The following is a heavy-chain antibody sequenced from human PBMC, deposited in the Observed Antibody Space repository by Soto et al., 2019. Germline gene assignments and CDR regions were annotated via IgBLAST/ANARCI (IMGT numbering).Heavy chain of an antibody. D-gene: IGHD1-26*01. CDR2: ISYDGRDK. V-gene: IGHV3-30*03. CDR3: ARSAGGSYPQYDY. J-gene: IGHJ4*02. Sequence: VRLVESGGGLVQPGGSLRLSCAASGFSFSTYSMNWVRLAPGKGLEWVAVISYDGRDKYYPDSVKGRFTISRDNSKNTLYLQMNSLRAEDTAVYYCARSAGGSYPQYDYWGQGTLVTVSS. CDR1: GFSFSTYS.